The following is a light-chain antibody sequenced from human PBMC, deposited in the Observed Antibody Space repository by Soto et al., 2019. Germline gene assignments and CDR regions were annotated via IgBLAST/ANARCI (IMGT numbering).Light chain of an antibody. Sequence: QSALTQPASLSGSPGQSITISCTGTSSDVGGYDFVSWYQHHPGKAPRLMIYDVSHRPSGVSDRFSASKSGNTASLTISGLLAEDEADYYCSSYTSIRTYVFGTGTKVTVL. CDR3: SSYTSIRTYV. CDR2: DVS. V-gene: IGLV2-14*03. CDR1: SSDVGGYDF. J-gene: IGLJ1*01.